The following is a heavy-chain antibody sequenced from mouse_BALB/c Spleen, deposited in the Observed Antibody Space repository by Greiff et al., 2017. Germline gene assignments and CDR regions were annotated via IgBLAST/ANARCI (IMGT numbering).Heavy chain of an antibody. CDR3: ARSNSYYGPAY. Sequence: VQLQQSGAELMKPGASVKISCKATGYTFSSYWIEWVKQRPGHGLEWIGEILPGSGSTNYNEKFKGKATFTADTSSNTAYMQLSSLTSEDSAVYYCARSNSYYGPAYWGQGTLVTVSA. CDR1: GYTFSSYW. V-gene: IGHV1-9*01. D-gene: IGHD1-2*01. CDR2: ILPGSGST. J-gene: IGHJ3*01.